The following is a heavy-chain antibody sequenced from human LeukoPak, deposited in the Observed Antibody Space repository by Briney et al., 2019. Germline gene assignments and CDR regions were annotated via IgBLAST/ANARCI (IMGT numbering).Heavy chain of an antibody. V-gene: IGHV3-64*01. J-gene: IGHJ4*02. CDR2: ISSNGGST. Sequence: GGSLRLSCAASGFTFSSYAMHWVRQAPGKGLEYVSAISSNGGSTYYANSVKGRFTISRDNSENTLYLQMNRLRADDTAIYYCAKSTWFDYFDYWGQGTLVTVSS. CDR3: AKSTWFDYFDY. D-gene: IGHD3-9*01. CDR1: GFTFSSYA.